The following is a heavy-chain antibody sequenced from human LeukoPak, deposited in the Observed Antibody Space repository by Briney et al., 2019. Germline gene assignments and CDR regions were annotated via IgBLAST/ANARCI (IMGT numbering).Heavy chain of an antibody. J-gene: IGHJ4*02. CDR2: INVISGIT. D-gene: IGHD2-2*01. Sequence: GGSLRLSCTASGFTFKSDDINWVRQAPGKGLEWVAGINVISGITFYAESVKGRFTISRDNSKNTLYLQMNSLRAEDTAVYYCARDRTAYQLLQSNYFDYWGQGTLVTVSS. CDR3: ARDRTAYQLLQSNYFDY. CDR1: GFTFKSDD. V-gene: IGHV3-23*01.